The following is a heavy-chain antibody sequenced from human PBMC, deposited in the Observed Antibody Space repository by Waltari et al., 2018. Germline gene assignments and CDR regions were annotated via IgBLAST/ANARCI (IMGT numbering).Heavy chain of an antibody. D-gene: IGHD2-15*01. Sequence: QLQLQESSPGLVRPSETLSVTCAVSGASVTSSYLWNWVRQSPGKGLEWRGQVHGSGRTNYNPSFATRVTVSLDTSNNQVSLKLTSATAADTAVYYCARDRGRGLYLDSWGPGTLVTVSP. CDR1: GASVTSSYL. J-gene: IGHJ4*02. CDR2: VHGSGRT. CDR3: ARDRGRGLYLDS. V-gene: IGHV4-4*02.